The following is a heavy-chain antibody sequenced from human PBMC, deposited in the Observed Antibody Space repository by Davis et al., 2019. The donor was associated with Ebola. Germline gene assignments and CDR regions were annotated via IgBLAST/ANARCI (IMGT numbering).Heavy chain of an antibody. J-gene: IGHJ6*02. Sequence: GESLKISCTGSGFVFDDHAIHWVRQAPGKGLEWLANIRQDGSEEYYVDSVKGRFTISRDNAKNSLFLQMNSLRAEDTAVYYCARDPIISLIVPSYGMDVWGPGTTVTVSS. CDR3: ARDPIISLIVPSYGMDV. CDR2: IRQDGSEE. V-gene: IGHV3-7*01. CDR1: GFVFDDHA. D-gene: IGHD3-16*02.